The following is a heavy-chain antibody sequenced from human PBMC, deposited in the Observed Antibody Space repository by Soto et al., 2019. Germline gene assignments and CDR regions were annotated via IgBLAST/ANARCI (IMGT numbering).Heavy chain of an antibody. V-gene: IGHV3-9*01. J-gene: IGHJ6*02. Sequence: EVQVVESGGGLVQPGRSLRLACAAFGFSFDDYAMHWVRQAPGKGLGWVSGISWNSGTIGYEDCVKGRLTISRDNAKNSLYLQMNSLSAEDTALYYCAKSTGGTANGMGVWGQGNTVTVSS. CDR1: GFSFDDYA. CDR2: ISWNSGTI. D-gene: IGHD2-8*02. CDR3: AKSTGGTANGMGV.